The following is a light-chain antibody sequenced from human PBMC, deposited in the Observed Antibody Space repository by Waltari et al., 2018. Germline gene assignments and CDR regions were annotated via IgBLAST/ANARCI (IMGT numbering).Light chain of an antibody. V-gene: IGKV1-39*01. J-gene: IGKJ5*01. CDR2: AAS. CDR3: QQTSSAPFT. CDR1: QPIVRY. Sequence: DIQMTQSPSSLSASVGDRVNITCRASQPIVRYLNWYQQKPGKAPKLLIYAASTLQRGVPSRFSGSGSGTDFTLAINSVQPDDFATYFCQQTSSAPFTFGRGTRLDFK.